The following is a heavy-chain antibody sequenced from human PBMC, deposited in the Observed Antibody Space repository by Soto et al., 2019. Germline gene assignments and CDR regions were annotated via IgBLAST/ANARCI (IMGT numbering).Heavy chain of an antibody. D-gene: IGHD3-10*01. V-gene: IGHV3-7*03. Sequence: EVQLAESGGDLVQSGGSLRLSCATSGFTFSDYWMNWVRQARGKGLEWVASIREDGGETHYVDSVKGRFTISRDNARKSLYLQMNYLRVEDTAVYYCARHGEPCVDNDCHRHFDSRSQGSLVSVSS. J-gene: IGHJ4*02. CDR2: IREDGGET. CDR3: ARHGEPCVDNDCHRHFDS. CDR1: GFTFSDYW.